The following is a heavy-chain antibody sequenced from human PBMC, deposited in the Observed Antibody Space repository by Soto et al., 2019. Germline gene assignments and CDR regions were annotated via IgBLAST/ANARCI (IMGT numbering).Heavy chain of an antibody. CDR1: GFTFTTYA. Sequence: GGSLRLSCAASGFTFTTYAMNWVRQAPGKGLEWVSGISGSGSSTYYADSVKGRFTISRDISKSTLYLQMNSLRVEDTALYYCAKDKYSRGWYRDYWGQRTLVTVSS. D-gene: IGHD6-19*01. CDR3: AKDKYSRGWYRDY. V-gene: IGHV3-23*01. J-gene: IGHJ4*02. CDR2: ISGSGSST.